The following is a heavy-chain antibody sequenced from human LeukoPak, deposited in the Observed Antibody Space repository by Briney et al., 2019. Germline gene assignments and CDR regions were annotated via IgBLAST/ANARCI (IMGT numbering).Heavy chain of an antibody. Sequence: GGSLRLSCAASGFTFSSYGMHWVRQAPGKGLEWVAVISYDGSNKYYADSVKGRSTISRDNSKNTLYLQMNSLRAEDTAVYYCAKDYSSGVFDYWGQGTLVTVSS. V-gene: IGHV3-30*18. CDR2: ISYDGSNK. CDR3: AKDYSSGVFDY. J-gene: IGHJ4*02. CDR1: GFTFSSYG. D-gene: IGHD6-19*01.